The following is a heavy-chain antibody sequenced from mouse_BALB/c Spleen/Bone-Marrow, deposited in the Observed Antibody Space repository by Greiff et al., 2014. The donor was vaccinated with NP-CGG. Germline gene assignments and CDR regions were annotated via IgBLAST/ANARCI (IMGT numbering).Heavy chain of an antibody. CDR2: IYPGDGST. J-gene: IGHJ4*01. V-gene: IGHV1S56*01. CDR1: GYTFTSYY. Sequence: VQLQQSGPELVKPGASVKMSCKASGYTFTSYYIHWVKQRPGQGLEWIGWIYPGDGSTKYNEKFKGKTTLTANKSSSTAYMLLSSLTSEDSAIYFCARQAMDYWGQGTSVTVSS. CDR3: ARQAMDY.